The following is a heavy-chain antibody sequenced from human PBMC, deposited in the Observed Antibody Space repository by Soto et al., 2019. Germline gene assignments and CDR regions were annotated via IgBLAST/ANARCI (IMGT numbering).Heavy chain of an antibody. Sequence: GASVKVSCKASGGTFSSYAISWVRQAPGQGLEWMGGIIPIFGTANYAQKFQGRVTITADESTSTAYMELSSLRSEDTAVYYCARDCRDSSGHYYRFWFDPWGQGTLVTVSS. CDR3: ARDCRDSSGHYYRFWFDP. D-gene: IGHD3-22*01. V-gene: IGHV1-69*13. CDR2: IIPIFGTA. CDR1: GGTFSSYA. J-gene: IGHJ5*02.